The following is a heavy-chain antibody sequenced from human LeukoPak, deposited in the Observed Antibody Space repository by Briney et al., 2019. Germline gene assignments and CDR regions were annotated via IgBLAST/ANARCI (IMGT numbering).Heavy chain of an antibody. V-gene: IGHV1-2*06. CDR2: INPNSGGT. J-gene: IGHJ4*02. Sequence: ASVKVSCNASGYTFTGYYMHWVRQAPGQGLEWMGRINPNSGGTNYAQKFQGRVTMTRDTSISTAYMELSRLRSDDTAVYYCARVRIAAAGTSNYWGQGTLVTVSS. D-gene: IGHD6-13*01. CDR3: ARVRIAAAGTSNY. CDR1: GYTFTGYY.